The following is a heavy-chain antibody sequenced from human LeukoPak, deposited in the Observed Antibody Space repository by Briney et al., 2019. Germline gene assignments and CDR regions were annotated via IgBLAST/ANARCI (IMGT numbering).Heavy chain of an antibody. CDR1: GFTFSGSA. CDR2: IRSKANSYAT. V-gene: IGHV3-73*01. Sequence: GGSLRLSCAASGFTFSGSAIHWVRQASGKGLEWLGRIRSKANSYATAYGASVEGRFTISRDDSENTAYLQMNSLITEDTAVYFCTALGIAAAGMDYWGQGTLVTVSS. CDR3: TALGIAAAGMDY. D-gene: IGHD6-13*01. J-gene: IGHJ4*02.